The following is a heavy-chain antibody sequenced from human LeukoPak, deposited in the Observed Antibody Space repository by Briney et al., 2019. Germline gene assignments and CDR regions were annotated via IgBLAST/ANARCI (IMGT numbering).Heavy chain of an antibody. CDR3: ARSLAVASWFDP. CDR1: GFTFSSYS. V-gene: IGHV3-21*04. Sequence: GGSLRLSCAASGFTFSSYSMNWVRQAPGKGLEWVSSISSSSSYIYYADSVKGRFTISRDNAKNSLYLQMNSLRAEDTAVYYCARSLAVASWFDPWGQGTLVTVSS. J-gene: IGHJ5*02. CDR2: ISSSSSYI. D-gene: IGHD6-19*01.